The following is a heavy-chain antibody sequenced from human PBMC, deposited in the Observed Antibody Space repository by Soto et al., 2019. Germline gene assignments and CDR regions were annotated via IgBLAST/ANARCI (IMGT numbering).Heavy chain of an antibody. CDR2: ISYDGSNK. CDR1: GFTFSSYG. J-gene: IGHJ4*02. CDR3: TTGGIVGASFYDPTLNQGY. D-gene: IGHD1-26*01. Sequence: QVQLVESGGGVVQPGRSLRLSCAASGFTFSSYGMHWVRQAPGKGLEWVAVISYDGSNKYYADSVKGRFTISRDNSKNTLYLQMNSLKSEDTAVYYCTTGGIVGASFYDPTLNQGYWGQGTLVTVSS. V-gene: IGHV3-30*03.